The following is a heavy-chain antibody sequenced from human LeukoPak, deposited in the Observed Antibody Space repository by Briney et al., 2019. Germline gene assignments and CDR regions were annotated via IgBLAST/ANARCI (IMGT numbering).Heavy chain of an antibody. Sequence: SETLSLTCTVSGGSISSGGYYWSWIRQPPGKGLEWIGYIYYSGSTNYNPSLKSRVTISLDTSKNQFSLRLSSVTAADTAVYFCAKSSGDYRFDYWGQGTLVTVSS. J-gene: IGHJ4*02. CDR1: GGSISSGGYY. V-gene: IGHV4-61*08. CDR3: AKSSGDYRFDY. D-gene: IGHD3-3*01. CDR2: IYYSGST.